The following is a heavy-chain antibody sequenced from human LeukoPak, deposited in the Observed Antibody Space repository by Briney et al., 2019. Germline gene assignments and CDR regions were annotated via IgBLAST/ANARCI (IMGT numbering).Heavy chain of an antibody. D-gene: IGHD3-22*01. V-gene: IGHV3-30*02. CDR1: GFTFSSYG. J-gene: IGHJ3*02. CDR2: IRYDGSNK. Sequence: GGSLRLSCAASGFTFSSYGMHWVRQAPGKGLEWVAFIRYDGSNKYYADSVKGRFTISRDNSKNTLYLQMNSLRAEDTAVYYCAKEAGGYYYEGAFDTWGQGTMVTVSS. CDR3: AKEAGGYYYEGAFDT.